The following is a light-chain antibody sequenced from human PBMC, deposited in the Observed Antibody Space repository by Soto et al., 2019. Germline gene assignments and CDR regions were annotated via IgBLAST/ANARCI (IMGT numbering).Light chain of an antibody. CDR3: QSYDISLHNYV. V-gene: IGLV1-40*01. Sequence: QSVLTQPPSASGTPGQRVTISCSGRPPNIGSHSVHWYQHLPGTAPKLLIYGDNNRPSGVPDRFSGSKSGTSASLAITRLQAEDEADYYCQSYDISLHNYVFGTGTKVTVL. J-gene: IGLJ1*01. CDR1: PPNIGSHS. CDR2: GDN.